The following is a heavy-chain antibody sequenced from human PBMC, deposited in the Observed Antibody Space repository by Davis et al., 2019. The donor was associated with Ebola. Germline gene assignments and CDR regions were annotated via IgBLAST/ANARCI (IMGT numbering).Heavy chain of an antibody. CDR3: ATNTYYYYGMDV. V-gene: IGHV3-53*01. J-gene: IGHJ6*02. D-gene: IGHD2/OR15-2a*01. CDR1: GFTFSSYA. CDR2: IYSGGST. Sequence: GESLKISCAASGFTFSSYAMSWVRQAPGKGLEWVSVIYSGGSTYYADSVKGRFTISRDNSKNTLYLQMNSLRAEDTAVYYCATNTYYYYGMDVWGQGTTVTVSS.